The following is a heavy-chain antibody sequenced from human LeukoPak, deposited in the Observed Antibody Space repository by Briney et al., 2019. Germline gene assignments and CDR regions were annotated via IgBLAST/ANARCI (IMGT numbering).Heavy chain of an antibody. CDR3: AKSDCGGGCYDNWFGP. CDR2: INPNSGGI. CDR1: GYRFTDYN. D-gene: IGHD2-21*02. Sequence: ASVKVSCKASGYRFTDYNMHWVRQAPGQGIEWMGWINPNSGGINYAQRFQGRVTMTRDTSISTAYMELIGLRSDDTAVYYCAKSDCGGGCYDNWFGPWGQGTLVTVSS. V-gene: IGHV1-2*02. J-gene: IGHJ5*02.